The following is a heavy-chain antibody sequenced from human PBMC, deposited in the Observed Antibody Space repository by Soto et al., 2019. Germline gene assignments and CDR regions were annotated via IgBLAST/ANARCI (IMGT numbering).Heavy chain of an antibody. D-gene: IGHD6-13*01. J-gene: IGHJ5*02. Sequence: ASVKVSCKASGYTFTSYAMHWVRQAPGQRLEWMGWINAGNGNTKYSQKFQGRVTITRDTSASTAYMELSSLRSEDTAVYYCATTLYSSRWYVMENWLDPWGQGTLVTVSS. CDR2: INAGNGNT. CDR3: ATTLYSSRWYVMENWLDP. V-gene: IGHV1-3*01. CDR1: GYTFTSYA.